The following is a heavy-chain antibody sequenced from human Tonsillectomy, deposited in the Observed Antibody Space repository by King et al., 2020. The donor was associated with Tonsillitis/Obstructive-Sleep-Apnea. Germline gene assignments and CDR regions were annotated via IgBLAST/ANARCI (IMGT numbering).Heavy chain of an antibody. CDR1: GYTFTNYY. CDR2: INPSGGST. CDR3: ARDGHQGTYRPWYYYYYYMDV. V-gene: IGHV1-46*01. J-gene: IGHJ6*03. D-gene: IGHD2-15*01. Sequence: QLVQSGAEVKKPGASVKVSCKASGYTFTNYYIHWVRQAPGQGLEWMGIINPSGGSTSYTQKFQGRVTMTRDTATSTVYMELSSLRSEDTAVYYCARDGHQGTYRPWYYYYYYMDVWGKGITVTVSS.